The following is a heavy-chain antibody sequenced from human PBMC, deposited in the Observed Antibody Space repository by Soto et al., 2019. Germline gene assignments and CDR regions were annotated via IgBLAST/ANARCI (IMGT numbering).Heavy chain of an antibody. CDR3: TRDDVVVVAATLYYYYGMDV. D-gene: IGHD2-15*01. CDR2: ISSSGSTI. V-gene: IGHV3-11*01. J-gene: IGHJ6*02. Sequence: QVPLVESGGGLVKPGGSLRLSCAASGFTFSDYYMSWIRQAPGKGLEWVSYISSSGSTIYYADSVKGRFTISRDNAKNSLYLQMNSLRAEDTAVYYCTRDDVVVVAATLYYYYGMDVWGQGTTVTVSS. CDR1: GFTFSDYY.